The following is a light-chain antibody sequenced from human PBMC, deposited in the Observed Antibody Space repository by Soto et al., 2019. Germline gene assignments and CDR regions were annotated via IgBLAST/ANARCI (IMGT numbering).Light chain of an antibody. Sequence: SYELTQPPSLSVAPGKTASISCGGKDIGSKGVHWYQQKPGQAPVLVIYSDTDLPPVITERFSGSNSANLATLTISRVEAGDEADYYCQVWDSGSAHVVFGGGTKLTVL. CDR2: SDT. J-gene: IGLJ2*01. CDR3: QVWDSGSAHVV. CDR1: DIGSKG. V-gene: IGLV3-21*01.